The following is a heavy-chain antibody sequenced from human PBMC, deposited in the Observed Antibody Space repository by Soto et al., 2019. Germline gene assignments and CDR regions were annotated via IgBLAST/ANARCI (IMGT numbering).Heavy chain of an antibody. CDR1: GGSISSYY. CDR2: IYYSGST. D-gene: IGHD2-15*01. J-gene: IGHJ4*02. CDR3: ARGVGYCSGGSCYALGSFDY. Sequence: PSETLSLTCTVSGGSISSYYWSWIRQPPGKGLEWIGYIYYSGSTNYNPSLKSRVTISVDTSKNQFSLKLSSVTAADTAVYYCARGVGYCSGGSCYALGSFDYWGQGTLVTVSS. V-gene: IGHV4-59*01.